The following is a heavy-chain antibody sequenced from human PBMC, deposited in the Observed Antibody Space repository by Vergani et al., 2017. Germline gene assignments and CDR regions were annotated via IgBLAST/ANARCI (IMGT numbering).Heavy chain of an antibody. CDR3: ATPQTVTTGGMEV. V-gene: IGHV1-69-2*01. CDR1: GYTFTDHY. D-gene: IGHD4-17*01. CDR2: VDPEDGET. Sequence: EVPLGQSGAEVKKPGATIKISCTVSGYTFTDHYIHWVTQAPGKGLEWMGLVDPEDGETIYAEKFKGRVTIAADTSTDTAHLELSSLRSEDTAVYYCATPQTVTTGGMEVWGQGTTVIVSS. J-gene: IGHJ6*02.